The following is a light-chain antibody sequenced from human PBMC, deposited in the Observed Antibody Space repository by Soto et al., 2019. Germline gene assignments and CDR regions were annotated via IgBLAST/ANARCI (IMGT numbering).Light chain of an antibody. J-gene: IGKJ5*01. CDR2: GAS. Sequence: EIVLTQSPGTLSLSPGERATLSCRASQSVSSSYLAWYQQKPGQAPRLLIYGASGRATGIPDRFSGSRSETDFTLNISRLEPEDFEVYYYQQYGSSPPVTFGQGTRLEIK. CDR3: QQYGSSPPVT. CDR1: QSVSSSY. V-gene: IGKV3-20*01.